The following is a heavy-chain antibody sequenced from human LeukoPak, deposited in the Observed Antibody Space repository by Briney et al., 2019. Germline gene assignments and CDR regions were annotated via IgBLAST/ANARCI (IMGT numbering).Heavy chain of an antibody. CDR1: GGSFSGYY. J-gene: IGHJ6*02. V-gene: IGHV4-34*01. Sequence: SETLSLTCAVYGGSFSGYYWSWIRQPPGKELKWIGEINHSGSTNYNPSLKSRVTISVDTSKNQFSLKLSSVTAADTAVYYCARGPSLWAVGYYYYGMDVWGQGTTVTVSS. D-gene: IGHD1-26*01. CDR3: ARGPSLWAVGYYYYGMDV. CDR2: INHSGST.